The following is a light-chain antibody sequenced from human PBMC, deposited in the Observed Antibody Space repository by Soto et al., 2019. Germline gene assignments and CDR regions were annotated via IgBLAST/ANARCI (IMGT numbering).Light chain of an antibody. CDR3: SSYTSSSTLYV. V-gene: IGLV2-14*01. Sequence: QLVLTQPASVSGSPGQSITISCTGTSSDVGGYNYVCWYQQHPGKAPKLMIYEVSNRPSGVSSRFSGSKSGNTASLTISGLQAEDEADYYCSSYTSSSTLYVFGTGTKLTVL. J-gene: IGLJ1*01. CDR1: SSDVGGYNY. CDR2: EVS.